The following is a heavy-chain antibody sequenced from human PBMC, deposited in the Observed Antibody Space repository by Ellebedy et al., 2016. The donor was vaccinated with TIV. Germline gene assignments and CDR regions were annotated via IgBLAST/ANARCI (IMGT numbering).Heavy chain of an antibody. CDR3: ASLYYGSDKDAFDI. J-gene: IGHJ3*02. CDR2: INPNSGGT. V-gene: IGHV1-2*02. D-gene: IGHD3-10*01. Sequence: AASVKVSCKASGYTFTGYYMHWVRQAPGQGLEWMGWINPNSGGTNYAQKFQGRVTMTRDTSISTAYMELSRLRSDDTAVYYCASLYYGSDKDAFDIWGQGTMVTVSS. CDR1: GYTFTGYY.